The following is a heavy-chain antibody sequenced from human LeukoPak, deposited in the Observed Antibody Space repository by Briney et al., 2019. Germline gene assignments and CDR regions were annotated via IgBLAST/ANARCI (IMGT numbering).Heavy chain of an antibody. Sequence: SETLSLTCAVYGGSFSGYYWSWIRQPPGKGLEWIGEINHSGSTNYNPSLKSRVTISVDTSKNQFSLKLSSVTAADTAVYYCARGWTGGYCSSTSCRNYYYYYGMDVWGQGPRSPSP. V-gene: IGHV4-34*01. D-gene: IGHD2-2*01. CDR1: GGSFSGYY. CDR2: INHSGST. J-gene: IGHJ6*02. CDR3: ARGWTGGYCSSTSCRNYYYYYGMDV.